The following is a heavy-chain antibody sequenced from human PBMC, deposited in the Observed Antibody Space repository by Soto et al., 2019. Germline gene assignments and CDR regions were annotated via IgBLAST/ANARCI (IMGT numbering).Heavy chain of an antibody. CDR3: ARGLHYDSISLDDY. CDR1: GGTFSSYI. Sequence: QVKLVQSGAEVKKPGSSVKVSCKASGGTFSSYIINWVRQAPGQGLEWMGRIIPILGIAKYAQKFQGRVTITADKSTSTPYMELSSLRSEDTAVYYCARGLHYDSISLDDYWGQGTLVTVSS. D-gene: IGHD3-22*01. V-gene: IGHV1-69*02. J-gene: IGHJ4*02. CDR2: IIPILGIA.